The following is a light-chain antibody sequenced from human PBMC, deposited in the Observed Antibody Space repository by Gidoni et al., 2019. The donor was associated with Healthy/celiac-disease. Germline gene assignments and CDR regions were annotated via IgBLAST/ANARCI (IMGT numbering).Light chain of an antibody. V-gene: IGKV3-20*01. CDR3: QQYGSSIT. Sequence: ELVLTQSPGTLSLSPGETATLSCRASQSVSSSYLAWYQQKPGQSPRLLIYGASSRATGIPDRFSGSGSGTDFTLTISRLEPEDFAVYYCQQYGSSITFGQGTRLEIK. CDR2: GAS. J-gene: IGKJ5*01. CDR1: QSVSSSY.